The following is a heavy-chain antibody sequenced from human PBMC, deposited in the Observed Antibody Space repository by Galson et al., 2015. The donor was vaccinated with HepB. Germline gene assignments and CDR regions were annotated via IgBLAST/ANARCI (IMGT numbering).Heavy chain of an antibody. J-gene: IGHJ4*02. CDR1: GFNFNSYG. V-gene: IGHV3-33*05. D-gene: IGHD2-15*01. CDR2: ISYDGRNK. Sequence: SLRLSCAASGFNFNSYGMHWVRQAPGKGLEWVAVISYDGRNKDYGDSVKGRFTISRDTSKNTLYLQMNSLRVEDSAVYYCARVQISMVVAYFDYWGQGTLVTVSS. CDR3: ARVQISMVVAYFDY.